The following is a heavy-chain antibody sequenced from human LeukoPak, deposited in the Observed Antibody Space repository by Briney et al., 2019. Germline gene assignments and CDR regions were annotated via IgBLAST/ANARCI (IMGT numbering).Heavy chain of an antibody. CDR3: ARDAYYYDSSGSEYFNY. V-gene: IGHV3-30*04. Sequence: PGGSLRLSCAASGFTFSSYAMHWVRQPPGKGLEWVAVISYDGSNKYYADSVKGRFTISRDNSKNTLYLQMNSLRAEDTAVYYCARDAYYYDSSGSEYFNYWGQGTLVTVSS. CDR1: GFTFSSYA. D-gene: IGHD3-22*01. CDR2: ISYDGSNK. J-gene: IGHJ4*02.